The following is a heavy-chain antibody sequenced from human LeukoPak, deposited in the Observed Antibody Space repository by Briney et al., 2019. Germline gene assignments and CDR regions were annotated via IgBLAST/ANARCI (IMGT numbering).Heavy chain of an antibody. J-gene: IGHJ3*02. CDR3: ARSYSKWFYDAFDI. D-gene: IGHD3-22*01. Sequence: SQTLSLTCAISGDSVSSNSAAWNWIRQSPSRGLEWLGRAYYRSKWYNDYAVSVKSRITINPDTSKNQFSLQLNSVTPEDTAVFYCARSYSKWFYDAFDIWGQGTKVTVSS. CDR2: AYYRSKWYN. V-gene: IGHV6-1*01. CDR1: GDSVSSNSAA.